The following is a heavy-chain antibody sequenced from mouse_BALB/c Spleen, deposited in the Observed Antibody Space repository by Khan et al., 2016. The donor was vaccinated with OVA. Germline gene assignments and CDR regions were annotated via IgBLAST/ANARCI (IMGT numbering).Heavy chain of an antibody. CDR3: AGSDSGTVFDY. D-gene: IGHD4-1*01. CDR1: GYTFTSFY. CDR2: IYPGYVNT. J-gene: IGHJ2*01. V-gene: IGHV1S56*01. Sequence: VQLQESGPELVKPGASVRISCKASGYTFTSFYINWVKQRPGQGLEWIGWIYPGYVNTKYNEKVKGKATLTADKSSSAAYMQLSSLTSEDSAVYFCAGSDSGTVFDYWGQGTTLTVSS.